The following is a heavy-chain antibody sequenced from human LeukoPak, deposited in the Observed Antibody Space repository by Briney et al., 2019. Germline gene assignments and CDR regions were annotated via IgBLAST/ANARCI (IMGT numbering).Heavy chain of an antibody. CDR1: GGTFSSYA. CDR3: ARVATNEEYYFDY. J-gene: IGHJ4*02. Sequence: SVKVSCKASGGTFSSYAISWARQAPGQGLEWMGGIIPIFGTANYAQKFQGRVTITTDESTSTAYMELSSLRSEDTAVYYCARVATNEEYYFDYWGQGTLVTVSS. CDR2: IIPIFGTA. V-gene: IGHV1-69*05. D-gene: IGHD1-1*01.